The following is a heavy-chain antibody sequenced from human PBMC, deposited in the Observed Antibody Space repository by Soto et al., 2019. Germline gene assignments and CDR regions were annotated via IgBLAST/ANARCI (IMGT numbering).Heavy chain of an antibody. CDR3: ARTFCSTTSCQAHDMDV. V-gene: IGHV4-61*01. D-gene: IGHD2-2*01. Sequence: QVQLQESGPGLVKPSETLSLTCTVSGGSVSSGSYYWTWIRQPPGKGLEWIGYIYYSGSTNYNPSLKSRVTSSLDTSNNQFSLRLSSVTAADTAVYYCARTFCSTTSCQAHDMDVWGQGTTVTVSS. J-gene: IGHJ6*02. CDR2: IYYSGST. CDR1: GGSVSSGSYY.